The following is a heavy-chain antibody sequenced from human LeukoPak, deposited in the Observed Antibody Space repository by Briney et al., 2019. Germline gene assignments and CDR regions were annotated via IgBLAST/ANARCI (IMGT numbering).Heavy chain of an antibody. Sequence: ASVKVSFTASGGTFSSYAISWVRQAPGQGLEWMGRIIPILGIANYAQKFQGRVTITADKSTSTAYMELSSLRSEDTAVYYCARDVSGDYYYGMDVWGQGTTVTVSS. D-gene: IGHD5/OR15-5a*01. V-gene: IGHV1-69*04. CDR3: ARDVSGDYYYGMDV. J-gene: IGHJ6*02. CDR1: GGTFSSYA. CDR2: IIPILGIA.